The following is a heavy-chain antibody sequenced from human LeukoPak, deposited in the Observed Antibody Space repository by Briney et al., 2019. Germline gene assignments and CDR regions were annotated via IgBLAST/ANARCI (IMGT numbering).Heavy chain of an antibody. D-gene: IGHD3-10*01. J-gene: IGHJ4*02. CDR3: ARHASGTLDY. Sequence: GGSLRLSCAASGFSFSSYAMSWVRQAPGKGLEWVSTIGGDGDTHTYYADSVKGRFTISRDNSKNTLFLQMNTLRAEDTAVYYCARHASGTLDYWGQGTLVTVSS. CDR2: IGGDGDTHT. CDR1: GFSFSSYA. V-gene: IGHV3-23*01.